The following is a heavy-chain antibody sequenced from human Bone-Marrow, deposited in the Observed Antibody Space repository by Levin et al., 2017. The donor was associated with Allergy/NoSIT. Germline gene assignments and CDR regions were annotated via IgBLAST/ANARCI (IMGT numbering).Heavy chain of an antibody. CDR3: ARGNVYRSYFYYGLDV. V-gene: IGHV4-31*03. Sequence: SETLSLTYTVSGDSISSGGYYWSWIRQHPGKGLEWIGYTYHSGSSDYSPSLKSRLTIAIDTSKNQFSLQLTSVTGTEAGVYYWARGNVYRSYFYYGLDVWGRGTTVTVSS. CDR2: TYHSGSS. J-gene: IGHJ6*02. CDR1: GDSISSGGYY. D-gene: IGHD5/OR15-5a*01.